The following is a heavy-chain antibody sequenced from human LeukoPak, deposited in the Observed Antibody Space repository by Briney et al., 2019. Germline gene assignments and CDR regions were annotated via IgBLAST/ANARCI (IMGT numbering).Heavy chain of an antibody. Sequence: GGSLRLSCAASGFTFSSYWMHWVRQAPGKGLVWVSRINSDGSSTSYADSVKGQFTISRDNAKNTLYLQMNSLRAEDTAGYYCARDLAPRGIAAAGTGGGFDPWGQGTLVTVSS. V-gene: IGHV3-74*01. D-gene: IGHD6-13*01. J-gene: IGHJ5*02. CDR2: INSDGSST. CDR1: GFTFSSYW. CDR3: ARDLAPRGIAAAGTGGGFDP.